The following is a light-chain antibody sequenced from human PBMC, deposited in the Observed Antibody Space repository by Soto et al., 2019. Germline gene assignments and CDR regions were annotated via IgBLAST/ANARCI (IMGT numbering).Light chain of an antibody. Sequence: DIQLTQSPSTLSASVGDRVTITCRASQSISSWLAWYQQKPGKAPKLLVYKASSVESGVPSRFSGSGSGTEFTLTISTLQPDDFATYYCQQYDTSPLTFGGGTKVEIK. V-gene: IGKV1-5*03. J-gene: IGKJ4*01. CDR3: QQYDTSPLT. CDR2: KAS. CDR1: QSISSW.